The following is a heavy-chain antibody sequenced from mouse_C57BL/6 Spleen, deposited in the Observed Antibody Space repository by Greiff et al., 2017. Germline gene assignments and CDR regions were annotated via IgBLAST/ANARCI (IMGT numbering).Heavy chain of an antibody. CDR1: GFTFSNYW. CDR3: SEDYSNY. Sequence: EVKLQESGGGLVQPGGSMKLSCVASGFTFSNYWMNWVRQSPEKGLEWVAQISLRSDNYATHDAVSVKGSFTISRADSNSSVYLLMNNVRAEDTGDYYCSEDYSNYWGKGTTLTVSS. D-gene: IGHD1-1*01. J-gene: IGHJ2*01. CDR2: ISLRSDNYAT. V-gene: IGHV6-3*01.